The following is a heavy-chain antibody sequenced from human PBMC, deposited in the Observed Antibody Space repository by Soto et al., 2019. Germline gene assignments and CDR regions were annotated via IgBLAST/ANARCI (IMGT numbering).Heavy chain of an antibody. D-gene: IGHD2-2*02. CDR2: IYYSGST. CDR3: ARQVPAAIRLGWFDP. CDR1: GGSISRSTYY. Sequence: SETLSLTCTVSGGSISRSTYYWGWIRQPPGKGLEWIGSIYYSGSTYYRPSLKSRVTISVDTSKNQFSLKLSSVTAADTAVYYCARQVPAAIRLGWFDPWGQGTLVTAPQ. J-gene: IGHJ5*02. V-gene: IGHV4-39*01.